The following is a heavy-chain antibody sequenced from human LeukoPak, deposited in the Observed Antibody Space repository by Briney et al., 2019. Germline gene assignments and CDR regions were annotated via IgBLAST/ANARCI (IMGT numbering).Heavy chain of an antibody. V-gene: IGHV4-34*01. CDR2: INHSGST. D-gene: IGHD6-19*01. CDR3: ARLRRLALPDS. CDR1: GGSFSGYY. J-gene: IGHJ5*01. Sequence: SETLSLTCAVYGGSFSGYYWSWIRQPPGKGLEWIGEINHSGSTNYNPSLKSRVTISVDTSKSQSSLQLSSVTAADTAVYYCARLRRLALPDSWGQGILVTVSS.